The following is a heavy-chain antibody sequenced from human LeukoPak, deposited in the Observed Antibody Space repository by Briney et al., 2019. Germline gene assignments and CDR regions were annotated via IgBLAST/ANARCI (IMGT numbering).Heavy chain of an antibody. CDR2: INHSGST. J-gene: IGHJ4*02. CDR3: ARGGFRGYYDSSGYYDY. V-gene: IGHV4-34*01. D-gene: IGHD3-22*01. CDR1: GGSFSGYH. Sequence: PSETLSLTCAVYGGSFSGYHWSWIRQPPGKGLEWIGEINHSGSTNYNPSLKSRVTISVDTSKNQFSLKLSSVTAADTAVYYCARGGFRGYYDSSGYYDYWGQGTLVTVSS.